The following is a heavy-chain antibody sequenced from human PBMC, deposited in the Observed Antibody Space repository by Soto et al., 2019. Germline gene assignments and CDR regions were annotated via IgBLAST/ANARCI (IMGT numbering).Heavy chain of an antibody. CDR3: ARAGGAWWLPYYFDY. Sequence: GGSLRLSCAASGFTFSSYAMHWVRQAPGKGLEWVAVISYDGSNKYYADSVKGRFTISRDNSKNTLYLQMNSLRAEDTAVYYCARAGGAWWLPYYFDYWGQGTLVTVSS. CDR2: ISYDGSNK. D-gene: IGHD5-12*01. J-gene: IGHJ4*02. CDR1: GFTFSSYA. V-gene: IGHV3-30-3*01.